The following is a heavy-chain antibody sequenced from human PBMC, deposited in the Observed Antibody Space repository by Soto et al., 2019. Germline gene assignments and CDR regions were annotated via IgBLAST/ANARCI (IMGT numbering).Heavy chain of an antibody. J-gene: IGHJ5*02. Sequence: VSVKVSCKASGYTFTSYYMHWVRQAPGQGLEWMGIINPSGGSTSYAQKFRGRVTMTRDTSTSTVYMELSSLRSEDTAVYYCAREGPYNWNDNGWFDPWGQGTLVTVSS. D-gene: IGHD1-20*01. CDR3: AREGPYNWNDNGWFDP. CDR2: INPSGGST. CDR1: GYTFTSYY. V-gene: IGHV1-46*03.